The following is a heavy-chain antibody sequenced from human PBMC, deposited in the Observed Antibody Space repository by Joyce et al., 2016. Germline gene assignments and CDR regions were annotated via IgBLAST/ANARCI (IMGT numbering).Heavy chain of an antibody. Sequence: QVQLQESGPGLVKPSETLSLTCGVSGLSFDLHSFWGWIRQPPGQGLEGIGNVCLNGITHSGPSVVSRVTRAMDTSKNQVSLNLNSVAAGDTAVYFCARRPYNVHTPLGSDWYFDLWGRGTLVTVSS. V-gene: IGHV4-38-2*01. D-gene: IGHD5-18*01. CDR3: ARRPYNVHTPLGSDWYFDL. CDR1: GLSFDLHSF. CDR2: VCLNGIT. J-gene: IGHJ2*01.